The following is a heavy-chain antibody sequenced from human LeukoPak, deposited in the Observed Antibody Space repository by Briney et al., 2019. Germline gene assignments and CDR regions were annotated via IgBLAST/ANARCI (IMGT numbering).Heavy chain of an antibody. CDR3: ARDLTYYDFWSGYYSGALFDY. V-gene: IGHV3-11*04. Sequence: GGSLRLSCAASGFTFSDYYMSWIRQAPGKGLEWVSYISSSGSTIYYADSVKGRFTISRDNAKNSLYLQMNSLRAEDTAVYYCARDLTYYDFWSGYYSGALFDYWGQGTLVTVSS. D-gene: IGHD3-3*01. CDR1: GFTFSDYY. CDR2: ISSSGSTI. J-gene: IGHJ4*02.